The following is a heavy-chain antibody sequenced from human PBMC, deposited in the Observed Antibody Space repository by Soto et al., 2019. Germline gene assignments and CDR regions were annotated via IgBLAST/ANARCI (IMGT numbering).Heavy chain of an antibody. CDR3: AKEKGYSISTSCCAFDY. Sequence: PGGSLRLSCAASGFTFSDYAMSWVRQAPGKGLEWVSIISASADYTEYADSLKGRITVSKDNSKNTLYLQMNSLRAEDTAVYYCAKEKGYSISTSCCAFDYWDQGTLVTVSS. CDR2: ISASADYT. V-gene: IGHV3-23*01. J-gene: IGHJ4*02. CDR1: GFTFSDYA. D-gene: IGHD2-2*01.